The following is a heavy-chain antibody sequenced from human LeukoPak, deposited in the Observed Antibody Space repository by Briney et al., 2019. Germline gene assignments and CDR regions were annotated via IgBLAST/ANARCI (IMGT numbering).Heavy chain of an antibody. CDR3: AKLKGWYGEGYFDY. D-gene: IGHD3-10*01. J-gene: IGHJ4*02. V-gene: IGHV3-53*01. CDR1: GFTVSSNY. CDR2: IYSGGTT. Sequence: PGGSLRLSCAASGFTVSSNYMSWVRQPPGKGLEWVSVIYSGGTTFYAYSVKGRFTISRDNSKSTLYLQMNSLRADDTAVYYCAKLKGWYGEGYFDYWGQGTVVTVSS.